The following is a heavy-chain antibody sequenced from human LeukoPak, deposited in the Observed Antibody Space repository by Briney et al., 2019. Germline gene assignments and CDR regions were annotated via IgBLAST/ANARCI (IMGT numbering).Heavy chain of an antibody. Sequence: GGSLRLSCAASGFTFSSYAMSWVRQAPGKGLEGVSAISGSGGSTSSADSVKGRFTISRDNSKNTLYLQMNSLRAEDTAVYYCAKDLRYNWNPASFDYWGQGTLVTVSS. CDR3: AKDLRYNWNPASFDY. CDR1: GFTFSSYA. CDR2: ISGSGGST. J-gene: IGHJ4*02. D-gene: IGHD1-20*01. V-gene: IGHV3-23*01.